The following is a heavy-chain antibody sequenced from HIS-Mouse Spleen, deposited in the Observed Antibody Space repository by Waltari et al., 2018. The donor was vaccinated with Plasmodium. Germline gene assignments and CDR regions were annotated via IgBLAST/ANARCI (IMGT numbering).Heavy chain of an antibody. D-gene: IGHD3-9*01. CDR2: INHSGST. CDR1: GGSFSGYY. CDR3: ARAPIRDAFDI. V-gene: IGHV4-34*01. J-gene: IGHJ3*02. Sequence: QVQLQQWGAGLLKPSETLSLTCAVYGGSFSGYYWSWIRQPPGKGLEWIGEINHSGSTNSNPALTSRVTISVDTSKNQFSLKLSSVTAADTAVYYCARAPIRDAFDIWGQGTMVTVSS.